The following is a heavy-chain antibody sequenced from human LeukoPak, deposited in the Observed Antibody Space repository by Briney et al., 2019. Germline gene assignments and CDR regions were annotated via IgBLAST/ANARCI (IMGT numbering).Heavy chain of an antibody. CDR1: GYTFTSYG. Sequence: ASVKVSCKASGYTFTSYGISWVRQAPGQGLEWMGWISAYNGNTNYAQKLQGRVTMTTDTSTSTAYMELRSLRSDDTAVYYCARDKYDSSPLTINWFDPWGQGTLVTVSS. CDR2: ISAYNGNT. J-gene: IGHJ5*02. CDR3: ARDKYDSSPLTINWFDP. D-gene: IGHD3-22*01. V-gene: IGHV1-18*01.